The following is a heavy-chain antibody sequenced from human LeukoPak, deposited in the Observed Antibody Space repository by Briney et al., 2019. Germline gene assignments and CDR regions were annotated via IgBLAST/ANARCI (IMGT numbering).Heavy chain of an antibody. Sequence: GESLKISCKGSGYSFSNYWIGWVRQMPGKGLECMGIIYPGDSETKYSPSFQGQVTISADKSISTAYLQWSSLKASDTAMYYCARFYSSTSPFDYWGQGTLVTVSS. CDR2: IYPGDSET. J-gene: IGHJ4*02. V-gene: IGHV5-51*01. CDR1: GYSFSNYW. CDR3: ARFYSSTSPFDY. D-gene: IGHD6-13*01.